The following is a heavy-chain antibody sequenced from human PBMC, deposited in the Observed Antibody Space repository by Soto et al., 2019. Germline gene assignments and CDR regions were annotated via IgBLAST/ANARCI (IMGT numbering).Heavy chain of an antibody. CDR3: ARYGSGSSVWFDP. CDR1: GGSMSSHY. D-gene: IGHD3-10*01. V-gene: IGHV4-59*11. Sequence: SETLSLTCTVAGGSMSSHYWSWIRQPPGKGLEWIGYIYYSGSTIYNPSLKSRVTISVDTSKNQFSLKLSSVTAADTAVYYCARYGSGSSVWFDPWGQGTLVTVSS. J-gene: IGHJ5*02. CDR2: IYYSGST.